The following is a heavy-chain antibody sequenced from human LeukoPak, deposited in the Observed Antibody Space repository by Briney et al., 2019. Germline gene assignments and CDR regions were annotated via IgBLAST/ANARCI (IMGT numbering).Heavy chain of an antibody. CDR3: ARARGIRNSWCDF. D-gene: IGHD3-16*01. V-gene: IGHV3-30*10. CDR1: GFTSSTYA. J-gene: IGHJ5*01. CDR2: TSYDGENE. Sequence: GGSLRLSCAPSGFTSSTYAMHCVRQTPGKGRGRGAVTSYDGENEYYTDSAEGRFTISRDNSKNTLYLQMNSLRPEDTAVYFCARARGIRNSWCDFWGQGTLVTVSS.